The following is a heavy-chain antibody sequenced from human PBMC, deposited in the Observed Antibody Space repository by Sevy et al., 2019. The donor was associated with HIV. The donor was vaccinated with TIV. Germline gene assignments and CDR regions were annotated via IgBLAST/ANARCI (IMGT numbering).Heavy chain of an antibody. V-gene: IGHV4-59*01. D-gene: IGHD6-13*01. CDR1: GGSIGQYY. J-gene: IGHJ3*01. CDR3: EREIGGGQQLVSDAFYF. Sequence: SETLSLTCTVSGGSIGQYYWSWIRQPPGKGPEWIGYVYYTGHTNYNPSLKSRVTISVDTSKNQFSLNLSSVTAADTAVYYCEREIGGGQQLVSDAFYFWGQGTMVTVSS. CDR2: VYYTGHT.